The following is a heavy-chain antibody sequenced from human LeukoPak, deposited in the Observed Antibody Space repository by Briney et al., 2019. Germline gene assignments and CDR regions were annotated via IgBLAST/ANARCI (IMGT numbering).Heavy chain of an antibody. V-gene: IGHV4-59*01. CDR2: VYHSGST. D-gene: IGHD5-18*01. CDR3: ARIGYSYRDDS. CDR1: GGSISTYY. Sequence: PSETLSLTCTVSGGSISTYYWSWMRQPPGKGLEWIGYVYHSGSTNYNPSLKSRVTISVDTSKNQFSLKVSSLTAADTAVYYCARIGYSYRDDSWGRGTLVTVSS. J-gene: IGHJ4*02.